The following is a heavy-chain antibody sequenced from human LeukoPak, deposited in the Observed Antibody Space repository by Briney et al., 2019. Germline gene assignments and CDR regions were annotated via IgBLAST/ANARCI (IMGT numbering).Heavy chain of an antibody. V-gene: IGHV3-9*01. Sequence: GGSLRLSCAASGFTFDDYAMHWVRQAPGKGLEWVSGISWNSGSIGYADSVKGRFTISRDNAKNSLYLQMNSLRAEDTALYYCAKDIFRNGGNQDGGFDYWGQGTLVTVSS. CDR3: AKDIFRNGGNQDGGFDY. J-gene: IGHJ4*02. D-gene: IGHD4-23*01. CDR1: GFTFDDYA. CDR2: ISWNSGSI.